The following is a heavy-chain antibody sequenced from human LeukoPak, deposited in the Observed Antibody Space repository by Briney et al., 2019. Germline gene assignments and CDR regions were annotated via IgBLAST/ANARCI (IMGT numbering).Heavy chain of an antibody. CDR2: IWYDGSNK. Sequence: PGRSLRLSCAASGFTFSSYGMHWVRQAPGKGLEWVAVIWYDGSNKYYADSVKGRFTISRDNSKNTLYLQMNSLRAEDTAVYYCAREESYNWFDPWGQETLVTVSS. J-gene: IGHJ5*02. CDR1: GFTFSSYG. CDR3: AREESYNWFDP. D-gene: IGHD3-10*01. V-gene: IGHV3-33*01.